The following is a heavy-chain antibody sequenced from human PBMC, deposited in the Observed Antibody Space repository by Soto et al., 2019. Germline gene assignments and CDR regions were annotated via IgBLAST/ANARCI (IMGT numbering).Heavy chain of an antibody. Sequence: SETLSLTCSVSGGSISSYYWSWIRQPPGKGLEWIGYIYYSGSANYNPSLKSRVTISVDTSQNQFSLKLSSVTAADTAVYYCVRENWGSSNWFDPWGQGTLVTVSS. CDR1: GGSISSYY. J-gene: IGHJ5*02. V-gene: IGHV4-59*01. D-gene: IGHD3-16*01. CDR2: IYYSGSA. CDR3: VRENWGSSNWFDP.